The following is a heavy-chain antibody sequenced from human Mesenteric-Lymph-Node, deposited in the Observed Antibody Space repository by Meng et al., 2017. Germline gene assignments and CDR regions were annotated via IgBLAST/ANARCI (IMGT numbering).Heavy chain of an antibody. Sequence: GESLKISCAASGFTFDDRGMSWVRQVPGKGLEWVSGVNWNGASTSYADDVKGRFSISRDNAKNSLFLQMNSLRAEDTAVYYCVPGGLRYFDYWGQGTLVTVSS. CDR3: VPGGLRYFDY. CDR1: GFTFDDRG. V-gene: IGHV3-20*04. D-gene: IGHD1-14*01. CDR2: VNWNGAST. J-gene: IGHJ4*02.